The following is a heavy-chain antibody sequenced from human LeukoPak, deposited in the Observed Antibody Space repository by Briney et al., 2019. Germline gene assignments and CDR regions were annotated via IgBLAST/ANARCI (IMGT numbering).Heavy chain of an antibody. J-gene: IGHJ6*03. V-gene: IGHV1-2*02. CDR2: INTNSSGT. Sequence: ASVKVSCKSSGYTFTCYYMHWVRQPPGQGLERMGWINTNSSGTNYAQKCQGRVNMTRETSISTAYMELSRLRSDDTAVYYCARGGRSGDLLGYYYYYMDVWGKGTTVTISS. D-gene: IGHD2-8*02. CDR1: GYTFTCYY. CDR3: ARGGRSGDLLGYYYYYMDV.